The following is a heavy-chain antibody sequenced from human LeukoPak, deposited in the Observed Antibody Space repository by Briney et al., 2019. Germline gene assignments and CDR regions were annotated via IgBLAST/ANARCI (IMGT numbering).Heavy chain of an antibody. J-gene: IGHJ4*02. CDR1: GFTFSNYW. D-gene: IGHD6-13*01. V-gene: IGHV3-7*03. CDR2: IEQDGSEK. CDR3: AKGVISSSWSSMDY. Sequence: PGGSLRLSCAASGFTFSNYWMNWVRQAPGTGLEWVANIEQDGSEKYYVDSVKGRFTISRDNAKNSLYLQMNSLRAEDTAVYYCAKGVISSSWSSMDYWGQGTLVTVSS.